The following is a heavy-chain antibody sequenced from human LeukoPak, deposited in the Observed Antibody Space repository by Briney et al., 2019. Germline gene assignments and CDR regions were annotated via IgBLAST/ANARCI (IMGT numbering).Heavy chain of an antibody. CDR2: IYYTGGT. D-gene: IGHD1-26*01. V-gene: IGHV4-39*01. J-gene: IGHJ3*02. CDR1: GGSITSSSYY. CDR3: ARGGGAGRAFDI. Sequence: PSETLSLTCSVSGGSITSSSYYCAWIRQPPGKGLEWIGSIYYTGGTYYNPSLKSRPTISLGTSKNQFSLKLNSVTAADTAVYYCARGGGAGRAFDIWGQGTMVTVSS.